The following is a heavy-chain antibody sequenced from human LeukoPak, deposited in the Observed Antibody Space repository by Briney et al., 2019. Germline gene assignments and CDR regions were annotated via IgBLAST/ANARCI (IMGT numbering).Heavy chain of an antibody. CDR2: INPSGGST. V-gene: IGHV1-46*01. Sequence: ASVKVSCKASGYTFTSYFMHWVRQAPGQGLEWMGIINPSGGSTSYAQKFQGRVTMTRNTSISTAYMELSSLRSEDTAVYYCARGHWAGIVGATDYWGQGTLVTVSS. CDR1: GYTFTSYF. J-gene: IGHJ4*02. D-gene: IGHD1-26*01. CDR3: ARGHWAGIVGATDY.